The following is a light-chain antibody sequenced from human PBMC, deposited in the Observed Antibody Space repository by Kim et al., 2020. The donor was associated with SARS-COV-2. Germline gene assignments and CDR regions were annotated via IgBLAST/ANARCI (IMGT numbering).Light chain of an antibody. CDR2: RNN. CDR1: SSTIGSNY. V-gene: IGLV1-47*01. CDR3: AAWDDSLSGRV. J-gene: IGLJ3*02. Sequence: GQGVTIVCSGTSSTIGSNYVYWYQQLPGTAPKLLIYRNNQRPSGVPDRFSGSKSGTSASLAISGLRSEDEADYYCAAWDDSLSGRVFGGGTQLTVL.